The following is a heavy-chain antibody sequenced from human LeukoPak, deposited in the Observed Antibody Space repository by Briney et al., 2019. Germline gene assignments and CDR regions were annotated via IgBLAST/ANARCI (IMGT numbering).Heavy chain of an antibody. D-gene: IGHD6-13*01. CDR2: ISGSGGST. CDR3: ARGETGSSWSTFDY. J-gene: IGHJ4*02. Sequence: GGSLRLSCAASGFTFSSYAMSWVRQAPGKGLEWVSAISGSGGSTYYADSVKGRFTISRDNAKNTLYLQMNSLRAEDTAVYFCARGETGSSWSTFDYWGQGTLVTVSS. CDR1: GFTFSSYA. V-gene: IGHV3-23*01.